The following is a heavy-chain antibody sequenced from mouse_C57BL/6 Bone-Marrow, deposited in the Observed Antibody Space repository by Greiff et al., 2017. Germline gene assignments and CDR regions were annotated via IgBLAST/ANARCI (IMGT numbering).Heavy chain of an antibody. CDR3: AREGITFVDY. CDR1: GFNIKNTY. D-gene: IGHD1-1*01. V-gene: IGHV14-3*01. J-gene: IGHJ4*01. CDR2: IDPANGNN. Sequence: EVMLVESVAELVRPGASVKLSCTASGFNIKNTYMHWVKHRPEQGREWIGRIDPANGNNTYAPKFQGKATITAATSSNTAYLQLSSLTSEDTAIYYCAREGITFVDYWGQGTSVTVSS.